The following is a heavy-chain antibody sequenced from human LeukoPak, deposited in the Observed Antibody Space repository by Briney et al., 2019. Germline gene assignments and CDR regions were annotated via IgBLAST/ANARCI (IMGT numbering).Heavy chain of an antibody. Sequence: GGSLRLSCAASGFSFSSSWMHWVRQVPGKGLEWVSRINDDETSTTYAESVKGRFTISRDNAKNTLFLQMNSLRAEDTAVYYCATTGSGSYYDYWGQGTPVTVSS. D-gene: IGHD1-26*01. CDR2: INDDETST. V-gene: IGHV3-74*01. CDR3: ATTGSGSYYDY. J-gene: IGHJ4*02. CDR1: GFSFSSSW.